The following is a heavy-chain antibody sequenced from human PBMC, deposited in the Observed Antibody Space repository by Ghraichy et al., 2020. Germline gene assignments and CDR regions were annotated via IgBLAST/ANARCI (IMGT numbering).Heavy chain of an antibody. CDR3: AGQGNSYYGMDV. J-gene: IGHJ6*02. D-gene: IGHD4-23*01. Sequence: GSLRLSCTVSGGSISSSSYYWGWIRQPPGKGLEWVGSIYYSGSTYYNTSLKSRVTISVDTSKNQFSLKLSSVTAADTAVYYCAGQGNSYYGMDVWGQGTTVTVSS. CDR2: IYYSGST. CDR1: GGSISSSSYY. V-gene: IGHV4-39*01.